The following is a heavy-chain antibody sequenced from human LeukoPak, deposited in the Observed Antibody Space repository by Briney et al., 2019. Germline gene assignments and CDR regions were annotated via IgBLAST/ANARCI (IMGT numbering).Heavy chain of an antibody. CDR2: MNPNSGNT. D-gene: IGHD5-18*01. Sequence: ASVKVSCKASGYTFTSYDINWVRQATGQGLEWMGWMNPNSGNTGYAQKFQGRVTMTRNTSISTAYMELSSLRSEDTAVYYCARGHIQLWSNREYNWFDPWGREPWSPSPQ. J-gene: IGHJ5*02. CDR1: GYTFTSYD. CDR3: ARGHIQLWSNREYNWFDP. V-gene: IGHV1-8*01.